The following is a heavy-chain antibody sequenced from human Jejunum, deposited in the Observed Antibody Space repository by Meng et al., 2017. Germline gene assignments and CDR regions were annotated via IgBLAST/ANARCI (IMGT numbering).Heavy chain of an antibody. CDR1: GFTFSNYG. CDR2: IWFDGNTK. Sequence: GESLKISCAASGFTFSNYGMHWVRQAPGKGPEWVAVIWFDGNTKYHADSVKGRFTISRDNSKNTLYLQMDSLRDEDTAVYYCARDTGGLTHSGHWYYFDFWGQGTQVTVSS. V-gene: IGHV3-33*01. CDR3: ARDTGGLTHSGHWYYFDF. J-gene: IGHJ4*02. D-gene: IGHD2-8*02.